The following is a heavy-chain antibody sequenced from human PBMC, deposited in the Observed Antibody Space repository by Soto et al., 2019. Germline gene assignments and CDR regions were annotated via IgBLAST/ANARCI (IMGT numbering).Heavy chain of an antibody. Sequence: SVKVSCKASGGTFSSYAISWVRQAPGQGLEWMGGIIPIFGTANYAQKFQGRVTITADKSTGTAYMELSSLRSEDTAVYYCARPHFRDDFWSGYYDYWGQGTLVTVSS. J-gene: IGHJ4*02. CDR2: IIPIFGTA. V-gene: IGHV1-69*06. CDR1: GGTFSSYA. CDR3: ARPHFRDDFWSGYYDY. D-gene: IGHD3-3*01.